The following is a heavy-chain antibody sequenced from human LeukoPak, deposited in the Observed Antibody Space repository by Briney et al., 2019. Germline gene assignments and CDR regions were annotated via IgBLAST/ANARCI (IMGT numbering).Heavy chain of an antibody. CDR2: ISYDGSNK. V-gene: IGHV3-30-3*01. D-gene: IGHD5-18*01. CDR1: GFTFSSYV. CDR3: AKGTPMGY. J-gene: IGHJ4*02. Sequence: GGSLRLSCAASGFTFSSYVMHWVHQAPGKGLEWVAVISYDGSNKYYADSVKGRFTISRDNSKNTLYLQMNSLRAEDTAVYYCAKGTPMGYWGQGTLVTVFS.